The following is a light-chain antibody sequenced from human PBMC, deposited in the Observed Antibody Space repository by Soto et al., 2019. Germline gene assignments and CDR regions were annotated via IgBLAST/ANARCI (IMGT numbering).Light chain of an antibody. Sequence: DFVMTQTPDSLAVSLGERATINCKSSPSVFSSSNNQNYSAWYQQKPGQPPRLLIYWASTRDSGVPDRCSGSGSGTDFALTISSLQAEDVAVYYWQQYYSTPYTFGQGNKLESK. CDR3: QQYYSTPYT. V-gene: IGKV4-1*01. J-gene: IGKJ2*01. CDR2: WAS. CDR1: PSVFSSSNNQNY.